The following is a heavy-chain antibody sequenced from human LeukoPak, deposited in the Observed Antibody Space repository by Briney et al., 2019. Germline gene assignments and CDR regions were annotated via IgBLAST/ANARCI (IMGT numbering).Heavy chain of an antibody. CDR1: GGSISSGSYY. D-gene: IGHD3-10*01. V-gene: IGHV4-61*02. CDR3: ARLYYYGSGSYYHPYFDY. CDR2: IYTSGST. Sequence: SQTLSLTCTVSGGSISSGSYYWSWIRQPAGKGLEWIGRIYTSGSTNYNPSLKSRVTISVDTSKNQFSLKLSSVTAADTAVYYCARLYYYGSGSYYHPYFDYWGQGTLVTVSS. J-gene: IGHJ4*02.